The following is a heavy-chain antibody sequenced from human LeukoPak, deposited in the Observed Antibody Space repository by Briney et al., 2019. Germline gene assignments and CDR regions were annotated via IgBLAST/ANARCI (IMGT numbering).Heavy chain of an antibody. CDR3: ARSLTVTTRDNFGY. J-gene: IGHJ4*02. Sequence: ASVKVSCKASGYTFTGYYIHWVRQAPGQGLEWMGWINPNSGGTNYAQKFQGRVTMTRDTSISTAYMELSRLRSDDTAVYYCARSLTVTTRDNFGYWGQGTLVTVSS. CDR2: INPNSGGT. CDR1: GYTFTGYY. V-gene: IGHV1-2*02. D-gene: IGHD4-17*01.